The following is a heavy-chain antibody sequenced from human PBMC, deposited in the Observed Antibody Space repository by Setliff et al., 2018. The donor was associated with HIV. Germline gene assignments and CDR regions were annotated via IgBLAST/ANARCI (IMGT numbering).Heavy chain of an antibody. J-gene: IGHJ4*02. CDR2: LNAGYGNT. Sequence: ASVKVSCKASGYTFSNHTIHWVRQAPGKRPEWMGWLNAGYGNTKYSQKLQGRVTITRDISASTAYMELSSLRSEDAAVYYCARSGLVYDDVLTGPPTDYWGQGTLVTVSS. CDR3: ARSGLVYDDVLTGPPTDY. V-gene: IGHV1-3*01. D-gene: IGHD3-9*01. CDR1: GYTFSNHT.